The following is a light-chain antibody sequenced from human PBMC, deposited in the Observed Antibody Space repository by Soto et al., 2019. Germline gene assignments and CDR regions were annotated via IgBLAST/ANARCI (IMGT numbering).Light chain of an antibody. Sequence: EIVLPQSPATLSLSPGERATLSCRASQSVSSYLAWYPQKPGQAPRLLIYDASNRATGIPARFSGSGSGTDFTLTISSLEPDDFAVYYCQQRSDWPSTFGGGTKVQIK. CDR3: QQRSDWPST. CDR2: DAS. V-gene: IGKV3-11*01. CDR1: QSVSSY. J-gene: IGKJ4*01.